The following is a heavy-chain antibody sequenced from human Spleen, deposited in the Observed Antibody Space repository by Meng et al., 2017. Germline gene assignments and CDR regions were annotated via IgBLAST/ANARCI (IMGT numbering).Heavy chain of an antibody. CDR2: IDPKNGDT. CDR1: GGTFSNYG. J-gene: IGHJ4*02. V-gene: IGHV1-2*06. D-gene: IGHD2-2*01. CDR3: AREGPLASLQDY. Sequence: ARLVRSGAEVKKPGASVKVSCKASGGTFSNYGISWVRQAPGQGLEWMGRIDPKNGDTHYAQKFQGRVTMTGDTSISTAYMDLRRLRSDDTAVYYCAREGPLASLQDYWGQGTLVTVSS.